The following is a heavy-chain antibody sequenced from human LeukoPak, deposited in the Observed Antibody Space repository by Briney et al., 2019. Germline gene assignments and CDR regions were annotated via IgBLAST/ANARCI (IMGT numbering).Heavy chain of an antibody. J-gene: IGHJ4*02. CDR3: ARDVVGSLDY. V-gene: IGHV3-7*01. D-gene: IGHD1-26*01. Sequence: GGSLRLSCAASGFTFSTYAMAWVRQAPGKGLEWVANIKGDESARHQADSVKGRFTISRDNTRNSLYLQMTNLRGDDTAVYYCARDVVGSLDYWGQGTLVTVSS. CDR2: IKGDESAR. CDR1: GFTFSTYA.